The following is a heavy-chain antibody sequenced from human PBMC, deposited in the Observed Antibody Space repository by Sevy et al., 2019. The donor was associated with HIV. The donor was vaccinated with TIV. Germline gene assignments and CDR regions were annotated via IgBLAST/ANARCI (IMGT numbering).Heavy chain of an antibody. J-gene: IGHJ4*02. CDR1: GFTFSSFS. CDR3: ARDPAPGITAIEDY. Sequence: GGSLRLSCTASGFTFSSFSMSWVRQAPGKGLEWVAPINSRRTYIYHADPVKGRFTISRENDKNSLYLQMNSLRAEDTAGYDGARDPAPGITAIEDYWGPGTLVTVSS. V-gene: IGHV3-21*01. D-gene: IGHD2-21*02. CDR2: INSRRTYI.